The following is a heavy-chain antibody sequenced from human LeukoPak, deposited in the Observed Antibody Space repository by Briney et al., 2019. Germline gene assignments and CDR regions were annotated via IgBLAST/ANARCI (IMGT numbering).Heavy chain of an antibody. CDR3: VRDDGATKPC. J-gene: IGHJ4*02. V-gene: IGHV3-7*01. CDR1: GFTISSYW. CDR2: IKRDGSEK. Sequence: GGSLRLSCAASGFTISSYWMSWVRQAPGKGLEWGANIKRDGSEKYYVDSVKGRFTISRDKATTSPYPPMDSLRGEDTAVYNCVRDDGATKPCWGQGTLVTVSS. D-gene: IGHD1-26*01.